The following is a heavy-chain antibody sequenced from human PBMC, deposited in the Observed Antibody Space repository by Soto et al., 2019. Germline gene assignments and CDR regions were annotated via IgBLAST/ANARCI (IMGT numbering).Heavy chain of an antibody. CDR3: ARVQVLPNPADDF. CDR2: ISARNGDT. CDR1: GYTFTTNG. D-gene: IGHD3-10*01. Sequence: ASVKVSCKASGYTFTTNGIIWVRQAPGQHLEWLGWISARNGDTKYAQGFQGRVTLTTDTSTTTAYMELMNLRSDDTAVYFCARVQVLPNPADDFWGQGTLVTVSS. V-gene: IGHV1-18*04. J-gene: IGHJ4*02.